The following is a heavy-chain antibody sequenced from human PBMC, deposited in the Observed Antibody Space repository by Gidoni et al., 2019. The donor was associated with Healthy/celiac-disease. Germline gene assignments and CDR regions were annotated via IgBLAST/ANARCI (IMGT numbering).Heavy chain of an antibody. CDR3: ARGRTGHIVLMVRSSHFDH. Sequence: QVQLQQWGAGLLKPSEALSLTCAFYGGSFSGYYWSWVRQPPGKGLEWIGDINHSGSTTYTPSLKSRVTISVDTSNNQFSLKLSSVTAADTAVYYCARGRTGHIVLMVRSSHFDHWGQGTLVTVSS. CDR1: GGSFSGYY. CDR2: INHSGST. J-gene: IGHJ4*02. D-gene: IGHD2-8*01. V-gene: IGHV4-34*01.